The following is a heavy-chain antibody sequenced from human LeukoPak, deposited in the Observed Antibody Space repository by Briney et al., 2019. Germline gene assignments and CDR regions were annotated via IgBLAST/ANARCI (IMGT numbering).Heavy chain of an antibody. J-gene: IGHJ4*02. V-gene: IGHV3-64*01. CDR1: GXTFSSYA. Sequence: PGGSLRLSCAASGXTFSSYAMHWVRQAPGKGLEYVSAISSNGGSTYYANSVKGRFTISRDNSKNTLYLQMSSLRAEDTALYYCARDDFAGDSSGYIDYWGQGTLVTVSS. CDR2: ISSNGGST. D-gene: IGHD3-22*01. CDR3: ARDDFAGDSSGYIDY.